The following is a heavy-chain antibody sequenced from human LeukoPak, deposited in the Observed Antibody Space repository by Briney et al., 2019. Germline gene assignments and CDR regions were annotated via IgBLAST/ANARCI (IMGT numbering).Heavy chain of an antibody. CDR2: IFNNGVST. CDR1: GFNFGTYA. J-gene: IGHJ3*01. D-gene: IGHD3-16*01. V-gene: IGHV3-23*01. CDR3: AKGGGRPLDDAFDV. Sequence: PGGSLRLSCAASGFNFGTYAMTWVRQAPGMGLEWVSTIFNNGVSTYHADSVKGRFTISRDNSRNTLHLQMDSLRAEDTAIYYCAKGGGRPLDDAFDVWGQGTMVTVSS.